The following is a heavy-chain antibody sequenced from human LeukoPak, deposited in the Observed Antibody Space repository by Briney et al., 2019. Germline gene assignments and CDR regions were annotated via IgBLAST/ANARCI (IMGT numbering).Heavy chain of an antibody. CDR2: INPGDGGA. Sequence: ASVKVSCKASGYTFTAHYIHWVRQAPGQGLEWMGIINPGDGGASYAQKFQGRLTMSRDTSTSTLCMELSSLRSEDTAIYYCARKAPHDTSGWYFDLWGRGTLVTVSS. CDR3: ARKAPHDTSGWYFDL. D-gene: IGHD3-22*01. CDR1: GYTFTAHY. J-gene: IGHJ2*01. V-gene: IGHV1-46*01.